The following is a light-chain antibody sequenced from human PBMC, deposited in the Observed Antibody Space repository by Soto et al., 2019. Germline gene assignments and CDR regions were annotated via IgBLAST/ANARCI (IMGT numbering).Light chain of an antibody. J-gene: IGKJ1*01. CDR2: GAS. Sequence: EIGMTQSPATLSVSPGGRATLSCRASQSISSTLAWYQQKPGQAPRLLIYGASTRATSFPARFSGSGSGTDFTLTISSLQSEDFAVYYCQQYNNWPWTFGQGTKVEIK. V-gene: IGKV3-15*01. CDR1: QSISST. CDR3: QQYNNWPWT.